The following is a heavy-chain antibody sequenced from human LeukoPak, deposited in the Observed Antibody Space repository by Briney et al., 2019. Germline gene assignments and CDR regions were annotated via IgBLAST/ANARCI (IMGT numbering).Heavy chain of an antibody. V-gene: IGHV4-59*01. CDR1: GGSISSYY. D-gene: IGHD5-18*01. CDR2: IYYSGST. Sequence: PSETLSLTCTVSGGSISSYYWSWIRQPPGKGLEWIRYIYYSGSTNYNPSLKSRVTISVDTSKNQFSLKLSSVTAADTAVYYCARGHVGQLWFVPGVAFDIWGQGTMVTVSS. J-gene: IGHJ3*02. CDR3: ARGHVGQLWFVPGVAFDI.